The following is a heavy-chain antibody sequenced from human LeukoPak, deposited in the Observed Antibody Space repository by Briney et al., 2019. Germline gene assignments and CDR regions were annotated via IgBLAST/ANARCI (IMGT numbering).Heavy chain of an antibody. CDR1: GGTFSSYA. D-gene: IGHD6-19*01. J-gene: IGHJ4*02. CDR3: ARGHPYSSGWFGYFDY. CDR2: IIPIFGTA. V-gene: IGHV1-69*06. Sequence: SVKVSCKASGGTFSSYAISWVRQAPGQGLEWMGGIIPIFGTANYAQKFQGRVTITADKSTSTAYMELRSLRSEDTAVYYCARGHPYSSGWFGYFDYWGQGTLVTVSS.